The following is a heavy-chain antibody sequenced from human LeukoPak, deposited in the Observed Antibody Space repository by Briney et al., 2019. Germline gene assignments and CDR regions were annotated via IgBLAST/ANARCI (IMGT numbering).Heavy chain of an antibody. CDR2: IIPIFGIA. CDR1: GGTFSSYA. V-gene: IGHV1-69*04. CDR3: ARDRRGDGYNWDDAFDI. J-gene: IGHJ3*02. Sequence: AASVTVSCKASGGTFSSYAISWVRQAPGQGLEWMGRIIPIFGIANYAQKFQGRGTITADKSASTAYMELSSLRSEDTAVYYCARDRRGDGYNWDDAFDIWGQGTMVTVSS. D-gene: IGHD5-24*01.